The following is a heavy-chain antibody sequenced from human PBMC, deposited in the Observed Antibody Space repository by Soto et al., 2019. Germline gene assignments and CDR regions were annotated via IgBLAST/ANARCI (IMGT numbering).Heavy chain of an antibody. CDR2: MPYSGAT. D-gene: IGHD2-15*01. CDR3: ARYCSGGACQYAFDI. J-gene: IGHJ3*02. CDR1: GASISSGNYY. Sequence: LSLTCTVSGASISSGNYYWSWIRQLPGKGLEWIAYMPYSGATHYNPSLKTRVIISLDTSTNQFSLKLSSVTAADTAVYFCARYCSGGACQYAFDIWGQGTMVTVSS. V-gene: IGHV4-31*03.